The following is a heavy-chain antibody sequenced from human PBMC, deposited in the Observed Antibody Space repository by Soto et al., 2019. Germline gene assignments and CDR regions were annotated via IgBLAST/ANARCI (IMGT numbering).Heavy chain of an antibody. CDR1: GFIFSSYG. Sequence: SLRLSCAASGFIFSSYGMHWVRQAPGKGLEWVAVIWYDGSNKYYADSVKGRFTISRDNSKNTLYLQMNSLRAEDTAVYYCASSRPTFGELLAGAFDIWGQGTMVTVSS. CDR3: ASSRPTFGELLAGAFDI. D-gene: IGHD3-10*02. V-gene: IGHV3-33*01. J-gene: IGHJ3*02. CDR2: IWYDGSNK.